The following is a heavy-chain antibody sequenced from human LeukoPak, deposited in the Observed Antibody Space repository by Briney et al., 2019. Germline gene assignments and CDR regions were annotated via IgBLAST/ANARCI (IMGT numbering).Heavy chain of an antibody. V-gene: IGHV3-33*01. Sequence: GGSLRLSCAASGFIFSNYYMHWVRQAPGKGLEWVAVIWYDGSNKYYVDSVKGRFTISRDNSKNTLYLQMNNLRAEDTAVYYCASQGTTSCYSHLDCWGQGTLVTVSS. CDR3: ASQGTTSCYSHLDC. J-gene: IGHJ4*02. CDR1: GFIFSNYY. CDR2: IWYDGSNK. D-gene: IGHD2-2*02.